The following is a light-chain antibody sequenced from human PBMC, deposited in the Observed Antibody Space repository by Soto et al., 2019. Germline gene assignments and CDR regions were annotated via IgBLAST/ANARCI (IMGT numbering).Light chain of an antibody. CDR3: QQRNNWPVT. J-gene: IGKJ5*01. Sequence: PGDRATLSCRASQRISSLLAWYQQKPGQAPRLLIYEASNRATGIPARFSGSGSGTDFTLTISSLEPEDFAVYYCQQRNNWPVTFGQGTRLEIK. CDR2: EAS. CDR1: QRISSL. V-gene: IGKV3-11*01.